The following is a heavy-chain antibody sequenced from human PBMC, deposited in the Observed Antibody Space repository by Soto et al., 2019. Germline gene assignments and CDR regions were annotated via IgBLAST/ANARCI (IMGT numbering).Heavy chain of an antibody. V-gene: IGHV3-23*01. CDR3: AGTESSYGDYPRRFDY. J-gene: IGHJ4*02. Sequence: EVQLLESGGGVVQPGGSLRLSCAASGFTFSSYAMSWVRQAPGKGLEWVAAISGSGGSTYYADSVKGRFTISRDNSKNTLYLQMNSLRAEDTAVYYCAGTESSYGDYPRRFDYWGQGTLVTVSS. D-gene: IGHD4-17*01. CDR1: GFTFSSYA. CDR2: ISGSGGST.